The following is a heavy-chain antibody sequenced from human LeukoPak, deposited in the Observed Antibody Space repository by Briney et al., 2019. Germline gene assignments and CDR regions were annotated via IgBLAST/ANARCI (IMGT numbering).Heavy chain of an antibody. J-gene: IGHJ4*02. CDR1: GYTFTSYG. V-gene: IGHV1-18*01. Sequence: ASVKVSCKASGYTFTSYGISWVRQAPGQGLEWMGWISAYNGNTNYAQKLQGRVTMTTDTSTSTAYMELRSLRSDDTAVYYCASNPGGRYSSSWYTFWGQGTLVTVSS. CDR3: ASNPGGRYSSSWYTF. D-gene: IGHD6-13*01. CDR2: ISAYNGNT.